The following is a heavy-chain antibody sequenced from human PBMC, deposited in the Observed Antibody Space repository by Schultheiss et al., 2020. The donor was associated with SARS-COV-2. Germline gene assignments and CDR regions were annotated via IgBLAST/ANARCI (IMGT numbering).Heavy chain of an antibody. CDR2: IYTSGST. Sequence: GSLRLSCTVSGGSISSYYWSWIRQPAGKGLEWIGRIYTSGSTNYNPSLKSRVTISVDTSKNQFSLKLSSVTAADTAVYYCARTTQVVVAAIYYYYGMDVWGQGTTVTVSS. CDR1: GGSISSYY. CDR3: ARTTQVVVAAIYYYYGMDV. V-gene: IGHV4-4*07. D-gene: IGHD2-15*01. J-gene: IGHJ6*02.